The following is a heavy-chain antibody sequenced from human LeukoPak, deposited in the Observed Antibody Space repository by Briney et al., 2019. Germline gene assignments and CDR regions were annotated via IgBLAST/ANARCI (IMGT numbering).Heavy chain of an antibody. CDR2: INWNGRIT. J-gene: IGHJ6*03. CDR1: GFTFDDYV. D-gene: IGHD5-18*01. V-gene: IGHV3-20*04. Sequence: GESLRLSCAASGFTFDDYVMNWVRQVPGRGLEWVSGINWNGRITEYADSVKDRFTISRQNTKNSLYLYMNNLGGEDTALYFCARGSVQLWLRDTYYYMDVWGKGTTVTVSS. CDR3: ARGSVQLWLRDTYYYMDV.